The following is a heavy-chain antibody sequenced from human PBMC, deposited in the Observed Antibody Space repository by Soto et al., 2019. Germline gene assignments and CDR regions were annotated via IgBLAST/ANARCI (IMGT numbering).Heavy chain of an antibody. CDR1: GGSFSCYF. Sequence: PSETLSLTCAVYGGSFSCYFWNWIRQTPGKGLEWIGKVNHNGRNNYNPSLKSRVTISLDMSKNQISLKLTSVTAADTAVYYCARGGSSDWQVAFDFWGQATMVTVSS. CDR3: ARGGSSDWQVAFDF. J-gene: IGHJ3*01. CDR2: VNHNGRN. D-gene: IGHD6-19*01. V-gene: IGHV4-34*01.